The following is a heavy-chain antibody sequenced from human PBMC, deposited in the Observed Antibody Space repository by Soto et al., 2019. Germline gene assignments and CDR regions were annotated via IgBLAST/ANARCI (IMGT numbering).Heavy chain of an antibody. D-gene: IGHD1-1*01. CDR3: VHSGSGTYYYLYYALDV. CDR1: GFSLSASGVG. V-gene: IGHV2-5*01. Sequence: ESGPTLVKPTQTLTLTCTFSGFSLSASGVGVGWIRQPPGKALEWLALIYWNDDKRYSPSLKSRLTFTKDTSRNQVVPTMTNQDPVDTATYYCVHSGSGTYYYLYYALDVWGQGTTVTVSS. J-gene: IGHJ6*02. CDR2: IYWNDDK.